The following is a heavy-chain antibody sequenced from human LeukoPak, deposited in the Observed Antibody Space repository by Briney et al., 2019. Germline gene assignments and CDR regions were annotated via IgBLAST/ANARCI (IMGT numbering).Heavy chain of an antibody. Sequence: PGGSLRLSCAASGFTFSSYWMIWVRQAPGKGLEWVANIKQDGREKYYVDSVKGRFTISRDNAKNSLYLQMNSLRAEDTAVYYCARDKGSSSWHRVPIWGQGTLVTVSS. D-gene: IGHD6-13*01. CDR1: GFTFSSYW. J-gene: IGHJ4*02. CDR3: ARDKGSSSWHRVPI. CDR2: IKQDGREK. V-gene: IGHV3-7*01.